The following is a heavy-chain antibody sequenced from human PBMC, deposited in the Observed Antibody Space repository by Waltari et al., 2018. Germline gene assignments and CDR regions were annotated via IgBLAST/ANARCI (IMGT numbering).Heavy chain of an antibody. J-gene: IGHJ5*02. Sequence: QVQLQQWGAGLLKPSETLSLTCAVYGGSFSGYYWSWIRPPPGKGLEWIGEINHSGSTNYNPSLKSRVTISVDTSKNQFSLKLSSVTAADTAVYYCARGDGITIFGVKIKANWFDPWGQGTLVTVSS. CDR2: INHSGST. V-gene: IGHV4-34*01. D-gene: IGHD3-3*01. CDR1: GGSFSGYY. CDR3: ARGDGITIFGVKIKANWFDP.